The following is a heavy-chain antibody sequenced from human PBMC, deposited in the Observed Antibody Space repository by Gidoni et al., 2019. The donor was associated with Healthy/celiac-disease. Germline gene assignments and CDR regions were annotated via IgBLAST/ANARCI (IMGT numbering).Heavy chain of an antibody. J-gene: IGHJ6*02. Sequence: QVQLVQSGAEVKKPGSSVKVSCKASGGTFSSYAISWVRQAPGQGLEWMGGIIPIFGTANYAQKFQGRVTITADESTSTAYMELSSLRSEDTAVYYCARSLCGGDCYPHYYYYGMDVWGQGTTVTVSS. CDR2: IIPIFGTA. V-gene: IGHV1-69*19. CDR1: GGTFSSYA. CDR3: ARSLCGGDCYPHYYYYGMDV. D-gene: IGHD2-21*02.